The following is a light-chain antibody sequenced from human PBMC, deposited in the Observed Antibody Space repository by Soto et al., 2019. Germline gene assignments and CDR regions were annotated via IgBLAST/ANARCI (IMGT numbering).Light chain of an antibody. J-gene: IGLJ2*01. CDR2: DDS. V-gene: IGLV3-21*02. CDR3: QVWDSVV. CDR1: NIGSKS. Sequence: SYELTQPPSVSVAPGQTARITCGGNNIGSKSVHWYQQRPGQAPVLVVYDDSGRPSGIPERFSGSNSGNTATLTIIRVEAGDEADYYCQVWDSVVFGGGTKLTVL.